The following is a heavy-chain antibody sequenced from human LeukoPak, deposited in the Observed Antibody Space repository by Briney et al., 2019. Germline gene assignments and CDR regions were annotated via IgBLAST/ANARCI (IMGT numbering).Heavy chain of an antibody. J-gene: IGHJ4*02. CDR1: GYTFTSYD. Sequence: ASVKVSCKASGYTFTSYDFNWVRQATGQRPEWMGWMSPNSGDTGYAQKFQDRVTMTRSTSISTAYMELSSLRSDDTVVYYCARGPPNWGYDYWGPGTLVTVSS. D-gene: IGHD7-27*01. V-gene: IGHV1-8*01. CDR3: ARGPPNWGYDY. CDR2: MSPNSGDT.